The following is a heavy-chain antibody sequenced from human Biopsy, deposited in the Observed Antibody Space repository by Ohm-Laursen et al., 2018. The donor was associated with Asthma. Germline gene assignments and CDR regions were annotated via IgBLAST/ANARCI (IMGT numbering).Heavy chain of an antibody. CDR2: VFWSGST. J-gene: IGHJ6*02. CDR3: PRVVSYGDIYFGIDV. V-gene: IGHV4-30-4*01. CDR1: GGYTGSSDHH. Sequence: SQTLSLTCRVSGGYTGSSDHHWAWIRQAPGKGLEWIGFVFWSGSTHYSRSLERRVSISIDTATNEFSMKLWSVTPADTAVYFCPRVVSYGDIYFGIDVWGPGNTVVVS. D-gene: IGHD4-17*01.